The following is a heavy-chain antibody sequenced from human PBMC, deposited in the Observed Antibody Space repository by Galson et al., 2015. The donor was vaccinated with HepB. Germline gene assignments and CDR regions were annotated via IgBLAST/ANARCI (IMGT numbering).Heavy chain of an antibody. CDR1: GDSISSSIYY. V-gene: IGHV4-39*07. J-gene: IGHJ4*02. D-gene: IGHD3-10*01. Sequence: SETLSLTCTVSGDSISSSIYYWAWIRQPPGKGLEWIGSIYNSGSTYYIPSLESRVTMSVDTSNHQFSLNLTSVTAADTALYYCTKGGGEAPLDYWGQGTLVTVSS. CDR2: IYNSGST. CDR3: TKGGGEAPLDY.